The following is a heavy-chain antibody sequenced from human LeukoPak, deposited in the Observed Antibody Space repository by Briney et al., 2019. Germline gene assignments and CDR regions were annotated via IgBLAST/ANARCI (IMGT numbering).Heavy chain of an antibody. V-gene: IGHV4-59*01. Sequence: KPSETLSLTCTVSGGSISSYYWSWIRQPPGKGLEWIGYIYYSGSTNYNPSLKSRVTISVDTSKNQFSLKLSSVTAADTAVYYCARPYYGDFWSGYPNWFDPWGQGTLVTVSS. CDR1: GGSISSYY. CDR3: ARPYYGDFWSGYPNWFDP. J-gene: IGHJ5*02. D-gene: IGHD3-3*01. CDR2: IYYSGST.